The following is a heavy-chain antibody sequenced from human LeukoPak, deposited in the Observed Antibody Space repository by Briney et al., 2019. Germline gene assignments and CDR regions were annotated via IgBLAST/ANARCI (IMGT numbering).Heavy chain of an antibody. D-gene: IGHD6-19*01. J-gene: IGHJ4*02. CDR1: GFTVTSNY. V-gene: IGHV3-74*01. CDR2: IRNDGHDT. CDR3: ARDPSSGWLNLDF. Sequence: GGSLRLSCAASGFTVTSNYMSWVRQAPGQGLVWVSRIRNDGHDTSYADSVKGRFTISRDNAKNTVFLQMNSLRAEDMAVYYCARDPSSGWLNLDFWGQGILVTVSS.